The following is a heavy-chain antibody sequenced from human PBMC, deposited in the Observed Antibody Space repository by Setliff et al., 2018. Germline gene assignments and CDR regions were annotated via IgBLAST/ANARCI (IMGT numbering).Heavy chain of an antibody. D-gene: IGHD2-2*02. Sequence: NPSETLSLTCTVSGGSISSHYWSWIRQPPGKGLEWIGSIYYSGSTNYNPSLKSRVTISVDTSKNQFSLKLSSVTAADTAVYYCASAEYLHAFDIWGQGTMVT. CDR2: IYYSGST. CDR1: GGSISSHY. J-gene: IGHJ3*02. CDR3: ASAEYLHAFDI. V-gene: IGHV4-59*08.